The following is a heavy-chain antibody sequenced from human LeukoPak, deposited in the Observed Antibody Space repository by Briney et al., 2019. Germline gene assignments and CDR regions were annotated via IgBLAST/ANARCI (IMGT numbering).Heavy chain of an antibody. V-gene: IGHV1-2*02. CDR3: ARDLHDYGGNSGFDS. Sequence: ASVKVSFKASGYTFTGYYMHWVRQAPGQGLEWMGWINPSSGDTNYAQRFQGRVTMTRDTSITTAYMELSWLNSDDTAIYYCARDLHDYGGNSGFDSWGQGTRVIVSS. D-gene: IGHD4-23*01. J-gene: IGHJ4*02. CDR1: GYTFTGYY. CDR2: INPSSGDT.